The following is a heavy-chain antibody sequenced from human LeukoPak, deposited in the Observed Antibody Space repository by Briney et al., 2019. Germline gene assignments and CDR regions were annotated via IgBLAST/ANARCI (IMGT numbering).Heavy chain of an antibody. D-gene: IGHD3-3*01. CDR1: GFTFSSCA. CDR3: AKDSSIFGVVTYLDY. CDR2: ISGSGGST. V-gene: IGHV3-23*01. J-gene: IGHJ4*02. Sequence: GGSLRLSCAASGFTFSSCAMSWVRQAPGKGLEWVSAISGSGGSTYYADSVKGRFTISRDNSKNTLYLQMNSLRAEDTAIYYCAKDSSIFGVVTYLDYWGQGTLVTVSS.